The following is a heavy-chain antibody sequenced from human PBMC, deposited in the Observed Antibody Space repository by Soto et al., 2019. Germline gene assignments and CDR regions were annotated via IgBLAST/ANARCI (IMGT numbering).Heavy chain of an antibody. J-gene: IGHJ4*01. CDR2: IYWDEDK. D-gene: IGHD2-15*01. V-gene: IGHV2-5*02. CDR3: GHSGGYRIIDY. Sequence: SGPTLVNPTQTLTLTCTFSGFSLTSSGVGVGWIRQPPGKALEWLGIIYWDEDKRYSPSLKSRLTITKDTSKNQVVLKMTYMDPVDTVTYYCGHSGGYRIIDYWGQGILVTVSS. CDR1: GFSLTSSGVG.